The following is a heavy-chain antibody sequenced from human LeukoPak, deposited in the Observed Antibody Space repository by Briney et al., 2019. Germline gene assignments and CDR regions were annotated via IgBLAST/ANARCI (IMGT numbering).Heavy chain of an antibody. CDR2: ISGSGSGGST. V-gene: IGHV3-23*01. CDR3: AKSGYNRFDY. D-gene: IGHD5-24*01. Sequence: GGSLRLSCAASGFAFSSSAMSWVRQAPGKGLEWVSSISGSGSGGSTYYADSVKGRFTISRDNSKNTLYLQMNSLRAEDTAVYYCAKSGYNRFDYWGQGTLVTVSS. CDR1: GFAFSSSA. J-gene: IGHJ4*02.